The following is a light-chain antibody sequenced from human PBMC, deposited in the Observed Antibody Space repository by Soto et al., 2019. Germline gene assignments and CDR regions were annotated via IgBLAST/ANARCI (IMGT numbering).Light chain of an antibody. CDR3: CSYASSTSYV. Sequence: QSVLTQPASVSGSPGQSITISCTGTSSDVGGYNFVTWYQQHPGEAPKLMIRDVSSRASGVPNRFSGSKSGTTASLTISGLQAEDEADYYCCSYASSTSYVFGTGTRSP. CDR2: DVS. J-gene: IGLJ1*01. CDR1: SSDVGGYNF. V-gene: IGLV2-14*03.